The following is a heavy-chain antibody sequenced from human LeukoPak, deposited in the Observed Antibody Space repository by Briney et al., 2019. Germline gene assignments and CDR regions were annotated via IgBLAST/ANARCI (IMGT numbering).Heavy chain of an antibody. CDR3: AKALWRSGGSCQDY. CDR2: ISYDGSNK. J-gene: IGHJ4*02. V-gene: IGHV3-30*18. D-gene: IGHD2-15*01. CDR1: GFAFSSYG. Sequence: SGGSLRLSCEASGFAFSSYGMHWVRQAPGKGLEWVAVISYDGSNKYYADSVKGRFTISRDNSKNTLYLQMNSLRAEDTAVYYCAKALWRSGGSCQDYWGQGTLVTVSS.